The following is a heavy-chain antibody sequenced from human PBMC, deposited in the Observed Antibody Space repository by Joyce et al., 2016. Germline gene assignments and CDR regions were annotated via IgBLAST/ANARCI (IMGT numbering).Heavy chain of an antibody. D-gene: IGHD3-10*01. V-gene: IGHV2-5*01. CDR3: AHTDYYESGRDALDI. CDR1: GFSLSTSGVG. Sequence: QITLKESGPMLVKPTQTLTLTCTFSGFSLSTSGVGVGWIRQPPGKALEWLALISWNDDKRYNPSLKSRLTITKDTSKNQVVLIMTNMDPVDTGTYYCAHTDYYESGRDALDIWGQGTMVTVS. J-gene: IGHJ3*02. CDR2: ISWNDDK.